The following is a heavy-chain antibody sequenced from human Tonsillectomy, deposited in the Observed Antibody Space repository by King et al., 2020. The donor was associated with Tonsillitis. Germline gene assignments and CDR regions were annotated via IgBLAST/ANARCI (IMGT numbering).Heavy chain of an antibody. D-gene: IGHD1-1*01. CDR1: GYTFIGYY. V-gene: IGHV1-2*02. Sequence: VQLVESGAEVKKPGASVKVSCKASGYTFIGYYIHWVRQAPGQGLEWMGWMNPNTGDTNYAQKFQGRVTMTRDTSISTAYMELSNLGSDDTAVYYCARDSYTTPPLWGQGTLVTVSS. CDR2: MNPNTGDT. CDR3: ARDSYTTPPL. J-gene: IGHJ4*02.